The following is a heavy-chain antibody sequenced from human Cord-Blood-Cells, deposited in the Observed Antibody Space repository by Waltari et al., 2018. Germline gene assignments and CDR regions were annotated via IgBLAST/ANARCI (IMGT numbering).Heavy chain of an antibody. CDR3: ARGLSIAARPDY. J-gene: IGHJ4*02. Sequence: QVQLQQWGAGLLKPSETLSLTCAVYGGSFSGYYWSWIRQPPGKGLEWIGEIKHSGSTNDTPSLKSRVTISVDTSKNQFSLKLSSVTAADTAVYYCARGLSIAARPDYWGQGTLVTVSS. CDR1: GGSFSGYY. D-gene: IGHD6-6*01. V-gene: IGHV4-34*01. CDR2: IKHSGST.